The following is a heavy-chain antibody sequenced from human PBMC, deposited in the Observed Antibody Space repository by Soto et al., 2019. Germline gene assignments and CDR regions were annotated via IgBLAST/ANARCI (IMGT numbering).Heavy chain of an antibody. J-gene: IGHJ4*02. CDR2: IIPIFGTA. Sequence: QVQLVQSGAEVKKPGSSVKVSCKASGGTFSSYAISWVRPAPGQGLEWMGGIIPIFGTANYAQKFQGRVTITVDESTSTAYMELSSLRSEDRAVYYWAREGGDYYDGSGYRYYFDYWGQGTLVTVSS. CDR1: GGTFSSYA. D-gene: IGHD3-22*01. CDR3: AREGGDYYDGSGYRYYFDY. V-gene: IGHV1-69*01.